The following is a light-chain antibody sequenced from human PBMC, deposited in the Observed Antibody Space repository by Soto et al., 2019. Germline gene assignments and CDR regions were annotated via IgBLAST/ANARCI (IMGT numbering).Light chain of an antibody. CDR3: QQYGSSSYT. Sequence: EIVLTQSPGTLSLSPGERATLSCRASQSLSSSYLTWYQQKPGQAPRLLIYGASNRATGIPDRFSGSGSGTDFSLTISRLEPEDFAVYYCQQYGSSSYTFGQGTKLEIK. V-gene: IGKV3-20*01. CDR1: QSLSSSY. CDR2: GAS. J-gene: IGKJ2*01.